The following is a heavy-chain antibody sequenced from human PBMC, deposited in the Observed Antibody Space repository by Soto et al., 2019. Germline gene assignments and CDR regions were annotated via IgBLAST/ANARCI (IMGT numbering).Heavy chain of an antibody. CDR3: ATRFPGGGYDYLGEGY. J-gene: IGHJ4*02. V-gene: IGHV4-4*02. D-gene: IGHD5-12*01. CDR1: GCSISSSNW. CDR2: IYHSGST. Sequence: QVQLQESGPGLVKPSGTLSLTCAVSGCSISSSNWWSWVRQPPGKGLEWIGEIYHSGSTNYNPSLKSRITMSVDKSKNQFALKLGSVTAADTAVYYCATRFPGGGYDYLGEGYWGQGTLVTVSS.